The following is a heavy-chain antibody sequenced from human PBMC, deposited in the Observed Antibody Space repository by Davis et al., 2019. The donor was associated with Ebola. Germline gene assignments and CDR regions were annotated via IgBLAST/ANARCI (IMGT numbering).Heavy chain of an antibody. J-gene: IGHJ5*02. V-gene: IGHV4-34*01. CDR1: GGSFSGYY. Sequence: SETLSLTCAVYGGSFSGYYWSWIRQPPGKGLEWIGEIYHSGSTNYNPSLKSRVTISVDKSKNQFSLKLSSVTAADTAVYYCARDREWLVPGWFDPWGQGTLVTVSS. D-gene: IGHD6-19*01. CDR2: IYHSGST. CDR3: ARDREWLVPGWFDP.